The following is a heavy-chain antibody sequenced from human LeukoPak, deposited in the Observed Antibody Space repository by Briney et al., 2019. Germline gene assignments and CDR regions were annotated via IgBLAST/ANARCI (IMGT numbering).Heavy chain of an antibody. CDR1: GGSISSYY. D-gene: IGHD3-10*01. V-gene: IGHV4-59*08. J-gene: IGHJ5*02. CDR3: ARLAITMGRGVRFDP. CDR2: IYYSGST. Sequence: SETLSLTCTVSGGSISSYYWSWIRQPPGKGLEWIGYIYYSGSTNYNPSLKSRVTISVDTSKNQFSLKLSSVTAADTAVYYCARLAITMGRGVRFDPWGQGTLVTVSS.